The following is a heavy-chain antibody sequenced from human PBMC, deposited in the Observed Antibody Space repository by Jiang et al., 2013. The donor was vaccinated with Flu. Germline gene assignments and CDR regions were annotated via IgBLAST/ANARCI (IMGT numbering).Heavy chain of an antibody. J-gene: IGHJ4*02. CDR1: GGSISSSSYY. V-gene: IGHV4-39*01. CDR3: ATLRYFDWSLFDY. D-gene: IGHD3-9*01. Sequence: GPGLVKPSETLSLTCTVSGGSISSSSYYWGWIRQPPGKGLEWIGSIYYSGSTYYNPSLKSRVTISVDTSKNQFSLKLSSVTAADTAVYYCATLRYFDWSLFDYWGQGTLVTVSS. CDR2: IYYSGST.